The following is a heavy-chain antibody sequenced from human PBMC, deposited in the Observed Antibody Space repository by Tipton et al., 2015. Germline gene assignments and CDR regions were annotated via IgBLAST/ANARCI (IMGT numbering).Heavy chain of an antibody. CDR1: GGSVSSGSYY. Sequence: TLSLTCTVSGGSVSSGSYYWSWIRQPPGKGLEWIGYIYSSGAASYNPSLKSRVTISVDASRNQFSLKLTSVTAADTAVYYCATIELTTETFASWGQGLLVTVSS. J-gene: IGHJ4*02. CDR3: ATIELTTETFAS. V-gene: IGHV4-61*01. D-gene: IGHD4-11*01. CDR2: IYSSGAA.